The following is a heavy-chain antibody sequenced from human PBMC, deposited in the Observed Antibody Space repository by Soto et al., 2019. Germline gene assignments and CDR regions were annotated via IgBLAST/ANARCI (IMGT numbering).Heavy chain of an antibody. CDR1: GGSISSSSYY. CDR2: IYYSGST. V-gene: IGHV4-39*01. CDR3: ARTEGCSGGSCYLIPANNWFDP. Sequence: SETLSLTCTVSGGSISSSSYYWGWIRQPPGKGLEWIGSIYYSGSTYYNPSLKSRVTISVDTSKNQFSLKLSSVTAADTAVYYCARTEGCSGGSCYLIPANNWFDPWGQGTLVTVSS. J-gene: IGHJ5*02. D-gene: IGHD2-15*01.